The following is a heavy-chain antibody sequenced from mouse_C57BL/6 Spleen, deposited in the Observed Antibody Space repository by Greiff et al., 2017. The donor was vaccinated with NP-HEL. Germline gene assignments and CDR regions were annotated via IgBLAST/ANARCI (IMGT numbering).Heavy chain of an antibody. CDR1: GYAFSSSW. D-gene: IGHD1-1*01. CDR3: ATSYYGSSYGFAY. CDR2: IYPGDGDT. V-gene: IGHV1-82*01. Sequence: VQLQQSGPELVKPGASVKISCKASGYAFSSSWMNWVKQRPGKGLEWIGRIYPGDGDTNYNGKFKGKATLTADKSSSTAYMQLSSLTSEDSAVYCCATSYYGSSYGFAYWGQGTLVTVSA. J-gene: IGHJ3*01.